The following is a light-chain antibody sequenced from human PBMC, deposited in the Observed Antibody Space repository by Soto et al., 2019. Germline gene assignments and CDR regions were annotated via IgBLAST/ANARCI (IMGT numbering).Light chain of an antibody. CDR2: DVS. Sequence: QSVLTQPRSVSGSPGQSVTISCTGTSSDVVGYYFVSWYQQHPGKAPKLMIYDVSRRPSGVPDRFSGSKSGNTASLTISGFQAEDEADYYCCSYAGSYTSLYVFGAGTKVTVL. CDR3: CSYAGSYTSLYV. V-gene: IGLV2-11*01. J-gene: IGLJ1*01. CDR1: SSDVVGYYF.